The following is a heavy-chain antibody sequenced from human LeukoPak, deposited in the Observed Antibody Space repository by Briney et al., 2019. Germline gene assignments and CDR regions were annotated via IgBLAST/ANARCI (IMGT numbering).Heavy chain of an antibody. CDR3: AKGVRQWELLDAFDF. CDR2: IRGSGART. J-gene: IGHJ3*01. D-gene: IGHD1-26*01. V-gene: IGHV3-23*01. CDR1: GFTFNNYA. Sequence: GGSLRLSCAASGFTFNNYAVSWVRQAPGKGLQRVSGIRGSGARTYNADSVKGRFTISRDNSKNTLYLHMNSLRADDTAVYYCAKGVRQWELLDAFDFWGHGTMVTVSS.